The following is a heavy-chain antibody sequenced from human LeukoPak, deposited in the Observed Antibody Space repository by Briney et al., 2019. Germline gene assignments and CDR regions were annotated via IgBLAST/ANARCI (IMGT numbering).Heavy chain of an antibody. CDR3: ARGGTRYFDWLLDYFDY. J-gene: IGHJ4*02. CDR1: GGSISSYY. CDR2: IYYSGST. V-gene: IGHV4-59*01. D-gene: IGHD3-9*01. Sequence: SETLSLTCTVSGGSISSYYWSWIRQPPGKGLEWIGYIYYSGSTNYNPSLKSRVTISVDTSKNQFSLKLSSVTAADTAVYYRARGGTRYFDWLLDYFDYWGQGTLVTVSS.